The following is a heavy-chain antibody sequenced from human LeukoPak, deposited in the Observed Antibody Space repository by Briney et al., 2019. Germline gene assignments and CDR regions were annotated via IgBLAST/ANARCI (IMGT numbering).Heavy chain of an antibody. J-gene: IGHJ4*02. CDR1: GGSISNYY. CDR2: IFYSGST. D-gene: IGHD3-22*01. CDR3: ARGYDSSGYYYDY. Sequence: SETLSLTCTVSGGSISNYYWSWIRQTPGKGLEWIGYIFYSGSTDYNPSVKSRVTISVDTSKNQFSLKLSSVTAADTAVYYCARGYDSSGYYYDYWGQGTLVTVSS. V-gene: IGHV4-59*12.